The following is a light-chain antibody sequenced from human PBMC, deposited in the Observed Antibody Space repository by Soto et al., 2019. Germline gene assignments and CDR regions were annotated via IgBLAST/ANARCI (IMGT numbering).Light chain of an antibody. CDR3: LQVNDMPLT. CDR1: HDVRTW. V-gene: IGKV1-12*01. CDR2: GAS. Sequence: IQMTQSPSSVSASVGDEVTITCRASHDVRTWLAWYQQKPGRVPKLLIHGASVLQSGVPFRFSGSGTGTDFTLTISNLQPDDFATYYCLQVNDMPLTFGPGTKVDFK. J-gene: IGKJ3*01.